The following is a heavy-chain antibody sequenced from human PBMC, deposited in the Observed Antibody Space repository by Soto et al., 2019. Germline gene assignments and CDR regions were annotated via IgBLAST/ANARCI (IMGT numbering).Heavy chain of an antibody. CDR1: GYTFTIYG. CDR2: ISADNGYT. D-gene: IGHD3-10*01. CDR3: ARXXGVAPVYXAYDM. Sequence: QGQLVQSGAEVKKPGASVKVSCKASGYTFTIYGMSWVRQAPGQVREWMGWISADNGYTKYAQKLQGRVTMTTDTSTSIAYMELRSLRSDDTAVYYCARXXGVAPVYXAYDMWGQGTMVTVSS. J-gene: IGHJ3*02. V-gene: IGHV1-18*01.